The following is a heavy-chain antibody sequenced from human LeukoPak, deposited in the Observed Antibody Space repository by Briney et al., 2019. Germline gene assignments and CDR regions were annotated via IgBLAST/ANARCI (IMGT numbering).Heavy chain of an antibody. J-gene: IGHJ3*01. CDR1: GLTFSSYD. D-gene: IGHD6-6*01. Sequence: GGSLRLSCVASGLTFSSYDMHWIRQAPGKGLEWVSSIGATGDTYYADSVKGRFTISRDDAKNSLYLQINSLRAEDTAVYYCARSSYSSSSSVWGQGTMVTVSS. CDR2: IGATGDT. CDR3: ARSSYSSSSSV. V-gene: IGHV3-13*01.